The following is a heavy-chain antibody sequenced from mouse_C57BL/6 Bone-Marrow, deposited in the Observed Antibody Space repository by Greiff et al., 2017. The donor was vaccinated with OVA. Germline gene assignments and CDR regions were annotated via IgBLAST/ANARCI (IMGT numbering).Heavy chain of an antibody. CDR2: IDPSDSAT. V-gene: IGHV1-52*01. Sequence: QVQLQQSGAELVRPGSSVKLSCKASGYTFTSYWMHWVKQRPIQGLEWIGNIDPSDSATHYNQKFKDKATLTVDKSSSTAYMQLSSLTSEDSAVYYCARAAQATYAYWGQGTLVTVSA. J-gene: IGHJ3*01. D-gene: IGHD3-2*02. CDR1: GYTFTSYW. CDR3: ARAAQATYAY.